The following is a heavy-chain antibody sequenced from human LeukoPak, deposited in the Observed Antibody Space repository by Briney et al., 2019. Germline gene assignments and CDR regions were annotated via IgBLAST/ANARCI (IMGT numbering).Heavy chain of an antibody. CDR2: IYYSGST. D-gene: IGHD1-26*01. Sequence: SQTLSLTCTVSGGSISSYYWSWIRQPPGKGLEWIGYIYYSGSTNYNPSLKSRVTISVDTSKNQFSLKLSSVTAADTAVYYCARSGSYYSPFDYWGQGTLVTVSS. J-gene: IGHJ4*02. CDR3: ARSGSYYSPFDY. CDR1: GGSISSYY. V-gene: IGHV4-59*08.